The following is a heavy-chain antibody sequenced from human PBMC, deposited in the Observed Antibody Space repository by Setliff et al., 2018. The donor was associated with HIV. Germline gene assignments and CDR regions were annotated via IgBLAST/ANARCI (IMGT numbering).Heavy chain of an antibody. J-gene: IGHJ6*03. CDR1: GGSFRGNY. CDR2: INHSANT. Sequence: SETLSLTCAVYGGSFRGNYWNWIRQPPGKGLEWIGEINHSANTNYSPSLKSRVTMSVDKSKNQLSLKLWSVTAADTAVYYCARGYDVVTGSPLYYMDVWGKGTTVTVSS. CDR3: ARGYDVVTGSPLYYMDV. V-gene: IGHV4-34*01. D-gene: IGHD3-9*01.